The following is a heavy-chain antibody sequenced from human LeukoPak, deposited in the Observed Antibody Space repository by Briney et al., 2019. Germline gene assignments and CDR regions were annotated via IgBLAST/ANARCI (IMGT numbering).Heavy chain of an antibody. D-gene: IGHD6-6*01. CDR3: ARRDSSSAGDAFDI. V-gene: IGHV1-69*13. J-gene: IGHJ3*02. Sequence: VASVKVSCKVSGYTLTELSMHWVRQAPGQGLEWMGGIIPIFGTANYAQKFQGRVTITADESTSTAYMELSSLRSEDTAVYYCARRDSSSAGDAFDIWGQGTMVTVSS. CDR1: GYTLTELS. CDR2: IIPIFGTA.